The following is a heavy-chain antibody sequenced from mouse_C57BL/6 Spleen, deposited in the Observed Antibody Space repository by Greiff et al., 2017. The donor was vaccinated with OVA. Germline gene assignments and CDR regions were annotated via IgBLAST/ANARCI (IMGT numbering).Heavy chain of an antibody. CDR3: ARGPLYAMDY. CDR1: GYTFTSYW. CDR2: IDPSDSET. V-gene: IGHV1-52*01. J-gene: IGHJ4*01. Sequence: QVQLKQPGAELVRPGSSVKLSCKASGYTFTSYWMHWVKQRPIQGLEWIGNIDPSDSETHYNQKFKDKATLTVDKSSSTAYMQLSSLTSEDSAVYYCARGPLYAMDYWGQGTSVTVSS.